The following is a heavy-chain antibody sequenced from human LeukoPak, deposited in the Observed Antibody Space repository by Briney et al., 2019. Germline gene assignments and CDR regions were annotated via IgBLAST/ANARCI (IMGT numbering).Heavy chain of an antibody. Sequence: SETLSLTCNVSGVSVSTSHWNWTRQRPGKGLEWIGCLSYTGKTDYNPSLKSRVSISLGSSNNHFSLKLTSVTAADTAVYYCSEGYFEPFDHWGQGILVTVSS. CDR2: LSYTGKT. J-gene: IGHJ4*02. D-gene: IGHD2/OR15-2a*01. CDR3: SEGYFEPFDH. V-gene: IGHV4-59*02. CDR1: GVSVSTSH.